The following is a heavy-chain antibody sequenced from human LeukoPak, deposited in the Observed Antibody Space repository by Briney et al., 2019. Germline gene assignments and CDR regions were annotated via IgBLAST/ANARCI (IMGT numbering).Heavy chain of an antibody. CDR1: GFTFSNYA. D-gene: IGHD3-22*01. J-gene: IGHJ4*02. V-gene: IGHV3-23*01. CDR2: ISGSGGST. Sequence: PGGSLRLSCAASGFTFSNYAMNWVRQAPGRGLEWVSAISGSGGSTYYADSVKGRFTISRDNSKNTLYLQMNSLRAEDTAVYYCAKDSGSGYFPFHYWGQGTLVTVSS. CDR3: AKDSGSGYFPFHY.